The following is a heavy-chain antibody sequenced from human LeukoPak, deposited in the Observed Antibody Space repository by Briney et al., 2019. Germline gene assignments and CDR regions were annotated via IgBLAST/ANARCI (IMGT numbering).Heavy chain of an antibody. CDR1: GFTFSSYG. CDR2: ISYDGSNK. Sequence: AGRSLRLSCAASGFTFSSYGMHWVRQAPGKGREWVAVISYDGSNKYYADSVKGRFTISRDNSKNTLYLQMNSLRAEDTAVYYCAKDRLGQTPSYFAYWGQGTLVTVSS. J-gene: IGHJ4*02. D-gene: IGHD1-26*01. CDR3: AKDRLGQTPSYFAY. V-gene: IGHV3-30*18.